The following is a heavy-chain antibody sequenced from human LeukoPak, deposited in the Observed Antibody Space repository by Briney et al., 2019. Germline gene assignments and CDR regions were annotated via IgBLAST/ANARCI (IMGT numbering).Heavy chain of an antibody. CDR3: ARGPQVAYYGMDV. V-gene: IGHV3-33*01. CDR2: IWYDGSNK. J-gene: IGHJ6*02. CDR1: GFTFSSYG. D-gene: IGHD5-12*01. Sequence: PGRSLRLSCAASGFTFSSYGMHWVRQAPGKGLEWVAVIWYDGSNKYYADSVKGRFTISRDNSKNTLYLQMNSLRAEDTAVYYCARGPQVAYYGMDVWGQGTTVTVSS.